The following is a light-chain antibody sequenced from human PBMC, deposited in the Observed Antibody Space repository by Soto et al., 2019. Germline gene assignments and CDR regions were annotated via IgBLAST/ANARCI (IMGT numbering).Light chain of an antibody. V-gene: IGLV2-11*01. Sequence: QSVLTQPRSVSGSPGQSVTISCTGTSSDVGAYNYVSWYQQYPDKAPKLVIYDVSRRPSGVPDRFSGSKSGNTASLTISGLPAEDEADYYCCSYAGSYTYVFGTGTKVTVL. CDR1: SSDVGAYNY. CDR2: DVS. J-gene: IGLJ1*01. CDR3: CSYAGSYTYV.